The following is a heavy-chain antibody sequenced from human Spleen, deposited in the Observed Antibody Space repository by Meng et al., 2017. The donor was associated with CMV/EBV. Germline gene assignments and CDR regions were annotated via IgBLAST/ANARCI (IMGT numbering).Heavy chain of an antibody. CDR2: ISTYNGNT. CDR3: AREQWLRYYFDF. J-gene: IGHJ4*02. Sequence: ASVKVSCKAFGYRFTSYGINWVRQAPGQGLEWMGWISTYNGNTNYAQKFQGRVTMTTDTSTSTAYMELRSLRFDDTAVYYCAREQWLRYYFDFWGQGTLVTVSS. CDR1: GYRFTSYG. V-gene: IGHV1-18*01. D-gene: IGHD6-19*01.